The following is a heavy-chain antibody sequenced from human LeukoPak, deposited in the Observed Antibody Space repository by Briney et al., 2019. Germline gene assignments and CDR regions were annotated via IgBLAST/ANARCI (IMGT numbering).Heavy chain of an antibody. CDR2: ISGSGGST. V-gene: IGHV3-23*01. Sequence: GGSLRLSCAASGFTFSSYAMSWVRQAPGKGLEWVSAISGSGGSTYYADSVKGRFTISRDNSKNTLYLQMNSLRAEDTAVYYCAKTPVVIPAAIRAFDYWGQGTLVTVSS. CDR3: AKTPVVIPAAIRAFDY. CDR1: GFTFSSYA. D-gene: IGHD2-2*02. J-gene: IGHJ4*02.